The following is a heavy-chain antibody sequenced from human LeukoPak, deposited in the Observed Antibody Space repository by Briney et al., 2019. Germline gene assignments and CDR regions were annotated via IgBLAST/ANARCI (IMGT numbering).Heavy chain of an antibody. CDR2: IYYSGST. Sequence: PSETLSLTCTVSGGSISSSSYYWGWIRQPPGKGLEWIGSIYYSGSTYYNPSLKSRVTISVDTSKNQFSLKLSPVTAADTAVYYCAQQIDYYDSSGYLNWFDPWGQGTLVTVSS. CDR3: AQQIDYYDSSGYLNWFDP. J-gene: IGHJ5*02. D-gene: IGHD3-22*01. CDR1: GGSISSSSYY. V-gene: IGHV4-39*01.